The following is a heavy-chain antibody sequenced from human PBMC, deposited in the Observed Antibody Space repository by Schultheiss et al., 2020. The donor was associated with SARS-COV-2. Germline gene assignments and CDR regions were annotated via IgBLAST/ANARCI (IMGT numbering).Heavy chain of an antibody. CDR1: GGSFSGYY. J-gene: IGHJ4*02. Sequence: SETLSLTCAVYGGSFSGYYWSWIRQPPGKGLEWIGEINHSGSTYYNPSLKSRVTISVDTSKNQFSLKLSSVTAADTAVYYCARGRVYYYDSSGYALDYWGQGTLVTVSS. V-gene: IGHV4-34*01. CDR3: ARGRVYYYDSSGYALDY. CDR2: INHSGST. D-gene: IGHD3-22*01.